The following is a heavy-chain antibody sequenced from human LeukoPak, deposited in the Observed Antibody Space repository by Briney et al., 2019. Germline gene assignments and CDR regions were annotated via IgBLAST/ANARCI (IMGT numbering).Heavy chain of an antibody. D-gene: IGHD5-24*01. CDR3: ARDGGDGYNYYY. J-gene: IGHJ4*02. CDR1: GFTFSSYA. CDR2: ISYDGSNK. V-gene: IGHV3-30*01. Sequence: PGGSLRLSCAASGFTFSSYAMHWVRQAPGKGLEWVAVISYDGSNKYYADSVKGRFTISRDNSKNTLYPQMNSLRAEDTAVYYCARDGGDGYNYYYWGQGTLVTVSS.